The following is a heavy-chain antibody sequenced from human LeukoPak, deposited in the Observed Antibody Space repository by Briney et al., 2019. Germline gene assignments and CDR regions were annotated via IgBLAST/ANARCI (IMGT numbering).Heavy chain of an antibody. CDR1: GFIFSSYA. CDR3: ARDRVAGVGSYYYYGMDV. Sequence: GRSLRLSCAASGFIFSSYAMHWVRQAPGKGLEWVAVISYDGSNKYYADSVKGRFTISRDNSKNTLYLQMNSLRAEDTAVYYCARDRVAGVGSYYYYGMDVWGQGTTVTVSS. D-gene: IGHD6-19*01. J-gene: IGHJ6*02. CDR2: ISYDGSNK. V-gene: IGHV3-30-3*01.